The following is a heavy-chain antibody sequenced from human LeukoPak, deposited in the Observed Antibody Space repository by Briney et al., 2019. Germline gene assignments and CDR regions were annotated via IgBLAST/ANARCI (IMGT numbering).Heavy chain of an antibody. CDR2: IYPGDSDT. CDR1: GYSFTSYW. CDR3: ARPHDPSASGWYFDY. V-gene: IGHV5-51*01. Sequence: GESLKISCKGSGYSFTSYWIGWVRQMPGKGLEWMGIIYPGDSDTRYSPSFQGQVTISADKSISTAYLQWSSLKASDTAMYYCARPHDPSASGWYFDYWGQGTLVTVSS. D-gene: IGHD6-19*01. J-gene: IGHJ4*02.